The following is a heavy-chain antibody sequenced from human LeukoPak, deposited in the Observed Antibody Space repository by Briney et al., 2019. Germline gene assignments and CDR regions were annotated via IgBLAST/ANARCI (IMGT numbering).Heavy chain of an antibody. CDR2: ISAYNGNT. J-gene: IGHJ4*02. V-gene: IGHV1-18*01. Sequence: GASVKDSCKASGYTFASYDIGWVRQAPGQGLECMGWISAYNGNTNYAQKFQGRVTMTTDTSTSTAYMELRSLRSDDTAVYYCARVPGYSSGWYPIDYWGQGTLVTVSS. CDR3: ARVPGYSSGWYPIDY. D-gene: IGHD6-19*01. CDR1: GYTFASYD.